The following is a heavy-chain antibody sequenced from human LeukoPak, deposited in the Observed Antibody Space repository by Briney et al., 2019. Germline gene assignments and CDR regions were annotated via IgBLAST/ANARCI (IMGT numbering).Heavy chain of an antibody. D-gene: IGHD6-13*01. V-gene: IGHV4-4*02. J-gene: IGHJ4*02. CDR1: GGSISSSNW. CDR2: IYHSGST. CDR3: ARRPKGQQLVPHYFDY. Sequence: SGTLSLTCAVSGGSISSSNWWSWVRQPPGKGLEWIGEIYHSGSTNYNPSLKSRVTISADKSKNQFSLKLSPVTAADTAVYYCARRPKGQQLVPHYFDYWGQGTLVTVSS.